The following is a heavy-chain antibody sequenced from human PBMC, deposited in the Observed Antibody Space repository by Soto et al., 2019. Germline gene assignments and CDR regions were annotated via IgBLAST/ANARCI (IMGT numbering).Heavy chain of an antibody. CDR1: GYTLTELS. D-gene: IGHD1-26*01. V-gene: IGHV1-24*01. CDR2: FDPEDGET. CDR3: ATAPSGSTGHFDY. Sequence: WASVKVSCKVSGYTLTELSMHWVRQAPGKGLEWMGGFDPEDGETIYAQKFQGRVTMTEDTSTDTAYMELSSLRSEDTAVYYCATAPSGSTGHFDYWGQGTLVTVSS. J-gene: IGHJ4*02.